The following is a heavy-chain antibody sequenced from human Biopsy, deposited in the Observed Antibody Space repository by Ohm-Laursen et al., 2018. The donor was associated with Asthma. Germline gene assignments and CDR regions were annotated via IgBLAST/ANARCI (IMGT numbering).Heavy chain of an antibody. J-gene: IGHJ4*02. D-gene: IGHD2-2*01. CDR3: ARKAGSCISRTCYSLDF. V-gene: IGHV1-69*13. Sequence: GPSENVSCKSLGGTFNTYVIGWGRQAPGQGLEWMGGINSVFGTTTYPQKFQDRVTITADDSASTVYMELSSLRSEDTAVYYCARKAGSCISRTCYSLDFWGQGTLVTVSS. CDR2: INSVFGTT. CDR1: GGTFNTYV.